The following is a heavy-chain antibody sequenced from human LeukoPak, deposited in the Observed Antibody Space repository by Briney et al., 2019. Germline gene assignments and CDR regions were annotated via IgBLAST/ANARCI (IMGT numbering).Heavy chain of an antibody. D-gene: IGHD2-15*01. CDR2: IIPLFGTP. Sequence: GASVKVSCKASGGTFSSYTISWVRQAPGQGLEWMGGIIPLFGTPDYAQKFQDRLTITADKSTSTAYMELSSLRSGDTAVYYCASATLRCSGGSCYEMDVWVKGTTVTVSS. V-gene: IGHV1-69*06. CDR1: GGTFSSYT. J-gene: IGHJ6*04. CDR3: ASATLRCSGGSCYEMDV.